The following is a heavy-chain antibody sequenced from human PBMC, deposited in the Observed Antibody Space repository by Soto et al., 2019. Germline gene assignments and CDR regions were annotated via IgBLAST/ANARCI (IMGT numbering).Heavy chain of an antibody. CDR2: IIPIFGTA. J-gene: IGHJ5*02. V-gene: IGHV1-69*13. CDR1: GGTFSSYA. Sequence: ASVKVSCKASGGTFSSYAISWVRQAPGQGLEWMGGIIPIFGTANYAQKFQGRVTITADESTSTAYMELSSLRSEDTAVYYCASTNVVVVAAAYNWFDPWGQGTLVTVSS. CDR3: ASTNVVVVAAAYNWFDP. D-gene: IGHD2-15*01.